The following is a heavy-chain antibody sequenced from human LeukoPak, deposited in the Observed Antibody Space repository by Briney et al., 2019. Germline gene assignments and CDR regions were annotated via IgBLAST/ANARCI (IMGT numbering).Heavy chain of an antibody. CDR2: ISSSGSTI. J-gene: IGHJ4*02. CDR3: ARDGSSTSCLDY. Sequence: PGGSLRLSCAASGFTFSSYAMSWVRQAPGKGLEWVSYISSSGSTIYYADSVKGRFTISRDNAKNSLYLQMNSLRAEDTAVYYCARDGSSTSCLDYWGQGTLVTVSS. V-gene: IGHV3-48*03. CDR1: GFTFSSYA. D-gene: IGHD2-2*01.